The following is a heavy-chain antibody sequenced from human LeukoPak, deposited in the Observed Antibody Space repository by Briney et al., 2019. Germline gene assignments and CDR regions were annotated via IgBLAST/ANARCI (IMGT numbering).Heavy chain of an antibody. V-gene: IGHV3-7*01. Sequence: GGSLRLSCAASGFTFSSYWMSWVRQAPGKGLEWVANIKQDGSEKYYVDSVKGRFTISRDNAKNSLYLQMNSLRAEDTAVYYCARSTTNYGDYVGVGYWGQGTLVTVSS. CDR1: GFTFSSYW. CDR3: ARSTTNYGDYVGVGY. CDR2: IKQDGSEK. D-gene: IGHD4-17*01. J-gene: IGHJ4*02.